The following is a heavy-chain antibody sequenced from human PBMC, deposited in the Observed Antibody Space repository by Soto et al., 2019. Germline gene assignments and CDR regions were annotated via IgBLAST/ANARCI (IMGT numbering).Heavy chain of an antibody. V-gene: IGHV1-18*01. CDR2: ISAHNGNT. D-gene: IGHD1-26*01. Sequence: QVHLVQSGAEVKKPGASVKFSCKGSGYTFTSYGITWVRQAPGQGLEWMGWISAHNGNTDYAQKLQGRVTVTRDTSTSTAYMELRSLRSDAKAVYYCASGRYGDYWGQGALVTVSS. J-gene: IGHJ4*02. CDR1: GYTFTSYG. CDR3: ASGRYGDY.